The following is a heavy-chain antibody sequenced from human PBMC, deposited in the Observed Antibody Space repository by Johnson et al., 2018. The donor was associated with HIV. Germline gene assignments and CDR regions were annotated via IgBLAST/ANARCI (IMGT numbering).Heavy chain of an antibody. V-gene: IGHV3-30*14. J-gene: IGHJ3*02. CDR2: ISYDGSNK. CDR3: ARASSIAARGADAFDI. CDR1: GFTFSSYA. D-gene: IGHD6-6*01. Sequence: QMLLVESGGGVVQPGRSLRLSCAASGFTFSSYAMHWVRQAPGKGLEWVAVISYDGSNKYYADSVKGRFTISRDNSKNTLYLQMNSLRAEDTAVYYCARASSIAARGADAFDIWGQGTIVTVSS.